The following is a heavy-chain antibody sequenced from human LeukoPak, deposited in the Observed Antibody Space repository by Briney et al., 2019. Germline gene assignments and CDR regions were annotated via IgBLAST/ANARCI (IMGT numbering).Heavy chain of an antibody. CDR3: TTEVGATAKG. CDR1: GCTVSNAW. CDR2: IKTKSEGGTT. V-gene: IGHV3-15*01. J-gene: IGHJ4*02. Sequence: GGSLRLSCAASGCTVSNAWMIWVRQAPGKGLEWVGRIKTKSEGGTTDCAAPVKGRFTISRDDSKNTLYLQMNSLKSEDTGVYYCTTEVGATAKGWGQGTLVTVSS. D-gene: IGHD1-26*01.